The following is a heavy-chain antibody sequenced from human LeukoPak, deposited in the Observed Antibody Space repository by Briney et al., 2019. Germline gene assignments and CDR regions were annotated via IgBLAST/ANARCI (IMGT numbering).Heavy chain of an antibody. D-gene: IGHD3-3*01. CDR1: GFTFSDSA. CDR2: IRSKANSYAT. CDR3: ASATIFGVVIYY. Sequence: GGSLRLSCAASGFTFSDSAMHWVRQASGKGLEWVGRIRSKANSYATAHAASVKGRFTISRDDSKNTAHLQMNSLRAEDTAVYYCASATIFGVVIYYWGQGTLVTVSS. J-gene: IGHJ4*02. V-gene: IGHV3-73*01.